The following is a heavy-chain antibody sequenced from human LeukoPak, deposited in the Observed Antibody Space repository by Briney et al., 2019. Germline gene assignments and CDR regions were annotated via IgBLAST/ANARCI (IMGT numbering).Heavy chain of an antibody. CDR3: GRDFGLIGTKRSFDI. CDR1: GFIFDDYG. Sequence: GGSLRLSCAASGFIFDDYGMSWVRQAPGKGLEWVSGINWIGGNTAYADSVKGRFTISRDNAKNSLYLEMNSLRAEDTAVYYCGRDFGLIGTKRSFDIWGQGTMVTVSS. D-gene: IGHD1-7*01. V-gene: IGHV3-20*04. CDR2: INWIGGNT. J-gene: IGHJ3*02.